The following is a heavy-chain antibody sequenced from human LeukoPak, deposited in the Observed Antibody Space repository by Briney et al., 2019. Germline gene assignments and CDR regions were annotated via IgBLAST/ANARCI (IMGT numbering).Heavy chain of an antibody. CDR2: ITSSSNYI. D-gene: IGHD6-13*01. J-gene: IGHJ4*02. CDR1: GFTLSGYS. V-gene: IGHV3-21*04. Sequence: TGGSLRLSCAASGFTLSGYSMTWVRQAPGKGLECVSFITSSSNYIYYADSVKGRFTMSRDTAKNSLYLQMSSLRTEDTAMYYCARDPAGASSSWYYFDNWGQGTLVTVSS. CDR3: ARDPAGASSSWYYFDN.